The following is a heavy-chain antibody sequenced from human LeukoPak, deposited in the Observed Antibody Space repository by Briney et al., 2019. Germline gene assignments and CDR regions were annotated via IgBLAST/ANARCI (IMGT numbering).Heavy chain of an antibody. CDR2: ISSSGSTI. CDR1: GFTFSSYA. Sequence: GGSLRLSCAASGFTFSSYAMSWVRQAPGKGLEWVSYISSSGSTIYYADSVKGRFTISRDNAKNSLYLQMNSLRAEDTAVYYCARGYDILTGYYGKYNWFDPWGQGTLVTVSS. CDR3: ARGYDILTGYYGKYNWFDP. V-gene: IGHV3-48*03. D-gene: IGHD3-9*01. J-gene: IGHJ5*02.